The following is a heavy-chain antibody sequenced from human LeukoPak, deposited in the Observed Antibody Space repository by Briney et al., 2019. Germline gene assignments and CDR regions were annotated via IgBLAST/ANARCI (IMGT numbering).Heavy chain of an antibody. CDR1: GGSFSGYY. CDR3: ARKGRQKRAAAGKVFYFDY. V-gene: IGHV4-34*01. D-gene: IGHD6-13*01. J-gene: IGHJ4*02. CDR2: INHSGST. Sequence: SETLSLTCAVYGGSFSGYYWSWIRQPPGKGLEWIREINHSGSTNYNPSLKSRVTISVDTSKNQYSLKLSSVTAADTAVYYCARKGRQKRAAAGKVFYFDYWGQGTLVTVSS.